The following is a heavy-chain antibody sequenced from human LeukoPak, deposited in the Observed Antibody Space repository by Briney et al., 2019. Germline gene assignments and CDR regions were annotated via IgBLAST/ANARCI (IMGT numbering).Heavy chain of an antibody. CDR3: VKPLVSGPSDH. Sequence: GGSLRLSCAASGFTFSSYAMNWVRQAPGKGLEWVSTISGSGGNTYYAISVKGRFTVSRNNDKNTLYLKMNSLRADDTAIYYCVKPLVSGPSDHWGQGTLVPVSS. V-gene: IGHV3-23*01. CDR2: ISGSGGNT. D-gene: IGHD3-3*01. J-gene: IGHJ4*02. CDR1: GFTFSSYA.